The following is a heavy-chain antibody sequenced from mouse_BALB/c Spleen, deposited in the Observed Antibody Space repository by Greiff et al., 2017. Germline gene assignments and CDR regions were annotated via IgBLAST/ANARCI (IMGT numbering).Heavy chain of an antibody. D-gene: IGHD2-10*02. CDR2: ISSGGSYT. Sequence: EVQLVESGGGLVKPGGSLKLSCAASGFTFSSYAMSWVRQSPEKRLEWVAEISSGGSYTYYPDTVTGRFTISRDNAKNTLYLEMSSLRSEDTAMYYCARVGYGNYEAMDYWGQGTSVTVSS. CDR3: ARVGYGNYEAMDY. V-gene: IGHV5-9-4*01. J-gene: IGHJ4*01. CDR1: GFTFSSYA.